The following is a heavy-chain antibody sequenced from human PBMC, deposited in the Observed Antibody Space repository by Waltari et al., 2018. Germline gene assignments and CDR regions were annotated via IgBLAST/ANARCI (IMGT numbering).Heavy chain of an antibody. CDR1: GGSISSYY. J-gene: IGHJ4*02. Sequence: QVQLQESGPGLVTPSETLSLTCTVSGGSISSYYWSWIRQPPGKGLEWIGYIYYSGSTNHNPSLKRRVTISVDTSKHPFYLKLSSVTAADTAVYYCARDTRQQLVIGLQVSYYFDYWGQGTLVTVSS. V-gene: IGHV4-59*01. CDR3: ARDTRQQLVIGLQVSYYFDY. D-gene: IGHD6-13*01. CDR2: IYYSGST.